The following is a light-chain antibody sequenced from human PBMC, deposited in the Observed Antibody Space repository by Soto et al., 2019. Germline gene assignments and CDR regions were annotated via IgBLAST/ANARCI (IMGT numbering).Light chain of an antibody. V-gene: IGLV2-14*01. Sequence: QSALTQPASVSGSPGQSITISCTGTISDVGGYNYVSWYQQHPDKAPKLMIYEVSNRPSGVSNRFSGFKSGNTASLTISGLQYADEADYYCSSYTSSNALVFGGGTKLTVL. J-gene: IGLJ2*01. CDR1: ISDVGGYNY. CDR2: EVS. CDR3: SSYTSSNALV.